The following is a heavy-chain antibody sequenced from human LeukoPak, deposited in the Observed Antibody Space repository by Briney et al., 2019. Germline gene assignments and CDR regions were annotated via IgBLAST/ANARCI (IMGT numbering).Heavy chain of an antibody. D-gene: IGHD3-10*01. Sequence: SETLSLTCTVSGDSISSGDYYWSWIRQPPGKGLEWIGEINHSGSTNYNPSLKSRVTISVDTSKNQFSLKLSSVTAADTAVYYCARRDLWFEDYWGQGTLVTVSS. CDR1: GDSISSGDYY. V-gene: IGHV4-39*07. CDR3: ARRDLWFEDY. CDR2: INHSGST. J-gene: IGHJ4*02.